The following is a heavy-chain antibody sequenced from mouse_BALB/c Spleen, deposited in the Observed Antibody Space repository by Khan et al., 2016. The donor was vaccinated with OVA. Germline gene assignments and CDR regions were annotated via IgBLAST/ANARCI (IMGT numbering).Heavy chain of an antibody. D-gene: IGHD2-1*01. CDR2: INPNNGGT. CDR3: TRSGYGTFAY. CDR1: GYTFTSYY. J-gene: IGHJ3*01. Sequence: QVRLQQSGAELVKPGASVRLSCKASGYTFTSYYLYWVKQRPGQGLEWIGDINPNNGGTNFNEKFKSKATLTVDKSSSTAYMRLSSLTSEDSAVYYCTRSGYGTFAYWCQGTLVTVSA. V-gene: IGHV1S81*02.